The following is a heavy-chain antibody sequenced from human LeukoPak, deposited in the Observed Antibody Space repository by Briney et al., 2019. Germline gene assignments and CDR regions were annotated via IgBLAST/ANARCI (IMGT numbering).Heavy chain of an antibody. D-gene: IGHD3-10*01. V-gene: IGHV1-69*04. Sequence: ASVKVSCKASGGIFSSYAISWVRQAPGQGLEWMGRIIPILGIANYAQKFQGRVTITADKSTSTAYMELSSLRSEDTAVYYCARGYRDYYGSGSYYYIWFDPWGQGTLVTVSS. CDR1: GGIFSSYA. CDR3: ARGYRDYYGSGSYYYIWFDP. J-gene: IGHJ5*02. CDR2: IIPILGIA.